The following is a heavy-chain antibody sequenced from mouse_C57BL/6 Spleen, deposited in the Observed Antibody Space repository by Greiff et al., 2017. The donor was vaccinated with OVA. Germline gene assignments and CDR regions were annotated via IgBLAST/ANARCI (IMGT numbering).Heavy chain of an antibody. CDR1: GFTFSDYG. J-gene: IGHJ2*01. CDR3: ARAVDYCGSSPFDY. D-gene: IGHD1-1*01. V-gene: IGHV5-17*01. Sequence: EVQRVESGGGLVKPGGSLKLSCAASGFTFSDYGMHWVRQAPEKGLEWVAYISSGSSTIYYADTVKGRFTISRDNAKNTLFLQMTSLRSEDTAMCDCARAVDYCGSSPFDYWGQGTTLTVSA. CDR2: ISSGSSTI.